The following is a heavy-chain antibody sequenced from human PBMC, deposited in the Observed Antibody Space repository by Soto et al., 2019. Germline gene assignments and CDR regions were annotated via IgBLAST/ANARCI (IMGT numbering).Heavy chain of an antibody. V-gene: IGHV1-18*01. D-gene: IGHD1-20*01. Sequence: ASVKVSCKASGYTFTSYGISWVRQAPGQGLEWMGWISAYNGNTNYAQKLQGRVTMTTEQSTSTAYMELRSLRSDDTAVYYCARDRYNWFPYYYYYMDVWGKGTTVTVSS. CDR1: GYTFTSYG. CDR3: ARDRYNWFPYYYYYMDV. CDR2: ISAYNGNT. J-gene: IGHJ6*03.